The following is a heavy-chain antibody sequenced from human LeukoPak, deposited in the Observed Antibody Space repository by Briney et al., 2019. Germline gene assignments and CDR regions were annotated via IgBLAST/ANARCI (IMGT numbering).Heavy chain of an antibody. V-gene: IGHV3-23*01. D-gene: IGHD2-2*02. J-gene: IGHJ5*02. CDR2: FDGNGPNT. CDR3: AAGEGICSSTSCYTVWFDP. CDR1: GFTFSSFA. Sequence: GSLRLSCAASGFTFSSFAMTWVRQAPGKGLEWVSGFDGNGPNTYYADSVKGRWTISRDNSRNILYLEMNSLRPEDTAVYYCAAGEGICSSTSCYTVWFDPWGQGTLVTVSS.